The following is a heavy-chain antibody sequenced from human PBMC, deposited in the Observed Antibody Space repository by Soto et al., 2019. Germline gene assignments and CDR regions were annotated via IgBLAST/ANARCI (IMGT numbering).Heavy chain of an antibody. J-gene: IGHJ4*02. Sequence: SATLSITCTVSGGSISSGGYYWSWILQHPGKGLEWIGYIYYSGSTYYNPSLKSRVTISVDTSKNQFSLKLSSVTAADTAVYYCASEDYYCSGGSCYSGHFDYWGQGTLVTVSS. CDR3: ASEDYYCSGGSCYSGHFDY. CDR1: GGSISSGGYY. CDR2: IYYSGST. D-gene: IGHD2-15*01. V-gene: IGHV4-31*03.